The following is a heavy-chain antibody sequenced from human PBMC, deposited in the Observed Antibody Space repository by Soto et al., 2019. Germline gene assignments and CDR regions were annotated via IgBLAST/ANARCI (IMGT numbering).Heavy chain of an antibody. V-gene: IGHV4-31*03. D-gene: IGHD2-8*02. J-gene: IGHJ4*02. CDR2: IYFSGST. Sequence: SETLSLTCTVSGDSISSGFYYWNWIRQHPGKGLEWIGYIYFSGSTYYNPSLKNRVSMSIDTSKNQFSLKLNSVTAADTAVYYCARGPTDTSLVDFDYWGQGTLVTVSS. CDR1: GDSISSGFYY. CDR3: ARGPTDTSLVDFDY.